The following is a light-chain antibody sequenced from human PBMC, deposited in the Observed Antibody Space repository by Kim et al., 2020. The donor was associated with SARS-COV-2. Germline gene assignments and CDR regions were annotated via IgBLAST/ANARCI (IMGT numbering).Light chain of an antibody. V-gene: IGKV3-20*01. Sequence: LCPGERATLSCGASQSVNSRYLAWYQVKPGQAPRLLIFGASSWATGVPDRFSGSGSGTDFTLTISSLEPEDFAVYYCQQYGTLPYTFGQGTKLEI. CDR3: QQYGTLPYT. CDR1: QSVNSRY. CDR2: GAS. J-gene: IGKJ2*01.